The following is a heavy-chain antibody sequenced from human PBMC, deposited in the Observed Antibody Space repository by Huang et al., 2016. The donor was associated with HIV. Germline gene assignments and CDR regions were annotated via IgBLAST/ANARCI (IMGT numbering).Heavy chain of an antibody. CDR3: VKDRGQQLSPFDS. CDR1: GFSLDSFN. J-gene: IGHJ4*02. D-gene: IGHD6-13*01. Sequence: EVQLVDSGGGLVKPGGSLRLSCAASGFSLDSFNMFWGRQTPAKGLQWGASIRPSNSFIEYADSVKGRFRISRDNARNSLDLQMNSLRGEDRAVYYCVKDRGQQLSPFDSWGQGTLVTVSS. CDR2: IRPSNSFI. V-gene: IGHV3-21*01.